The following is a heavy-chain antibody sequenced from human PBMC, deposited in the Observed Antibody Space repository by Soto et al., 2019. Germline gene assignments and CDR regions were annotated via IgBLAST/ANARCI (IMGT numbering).Heavy chain of an antibody. CDR1: GFTFNTYG. V-gene: IGHV3-33*01. CDR2: IWYDGNTK. CDR3: ARPLVAPVAGPYYYGMDV. J-gene: IGHJ6*02. D-gene: IGHD6-19*01. Sequence: GGSLRLSCAASGFTFNTYGFNWVRQAPGKGLEWVAVIWYDGNTKYYADSVKGRFTISRDNLKNTLYLQMNSLTAEDTAVYYCARPLVAPVAGPYYYGMDVWGQGTTVTVSS.